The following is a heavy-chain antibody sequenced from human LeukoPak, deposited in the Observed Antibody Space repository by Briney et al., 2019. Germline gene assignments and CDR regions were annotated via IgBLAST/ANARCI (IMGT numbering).Heavy chain of an antibody. CDR2: ISAYNGNT. CDR1: GGTFSSYA. D-gene: IGHD3-22*01. Sequence: ASVKVSCKASGGTFSSYAISWVRQAPGQGLEWMGWISAYNGNTNYAQKLQGRVTMTTDTSTSTAYMELRSLRSDDTAVYYCARDYIADDSSGYYYSWFDPWGQGTLVTVSS. CDR3: ARDYIADDSSGYYYSWFDP. J-gene: IGHJ5*02. V-gene: IGHV1-18*01.